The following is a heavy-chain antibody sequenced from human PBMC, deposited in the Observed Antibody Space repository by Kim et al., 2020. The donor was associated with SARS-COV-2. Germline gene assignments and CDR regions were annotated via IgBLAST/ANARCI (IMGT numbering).Heavy chain of an antibody. J-gene: IGHJ4*02. D-gene: IGHD3-10*01. Sequence: GSVKGGVTISRDNAKNTLYLQMNRLRPEDTAIYFCAKDCGPGSQCFAFDSWGQGTLVTVTS. V-gene: IGHV3-9*01. CDR3: AKDCGPGSQCFAFDS.